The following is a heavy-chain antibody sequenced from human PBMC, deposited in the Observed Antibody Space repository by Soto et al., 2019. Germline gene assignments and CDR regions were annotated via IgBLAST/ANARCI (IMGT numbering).Heavy chain of an antibody. V-gene: IGHV1-69*01. J-gene: IGHJ4*02. CDR1: GGTFSSYA. CDR3: AGGGIAARQMPPGFDY. CDR2: IIPIFGTA. D-gene: IGHD6-6*01. Sequence: QVQLVQSGAEVKKPGSSVKVSCKASGGTFSSYAISWVRQAPGQGLEWMGGIIPIFGTANYAQKFQGRVTITADESTSTAYMELSSLRSEDTAVYYCAGGGIAARQMPPGFDYWGQGTLVTVSS.